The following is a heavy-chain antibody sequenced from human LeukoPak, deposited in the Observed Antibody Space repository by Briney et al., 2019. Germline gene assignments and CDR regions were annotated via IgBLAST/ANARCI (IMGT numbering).Heavy chain of an antibody. J-gene: IGHJ4*02. CDR1: GYTFTDYF. V-gene: IGHV1-2*02. Sequence: GASVKVSCKASGYTFTDYFMHWVRQAPGQGLEWMGWINPNSGGTNYAQKFQGRVTMTRDTSISTAYMELSRLRSDDTAVYYCARRPIFGVVTFFDYWGQGTLVTVSS. CDR3: ARRPIFGVVTFFDY. CDR2: INPNSGGT. D-gene: IGHD3-3*01.